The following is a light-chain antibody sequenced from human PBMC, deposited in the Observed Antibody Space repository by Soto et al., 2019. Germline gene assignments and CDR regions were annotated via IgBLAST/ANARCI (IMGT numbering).Light chain of an antibody. CDR1: XHXXXX. J-gene: IGKJ5*01. V-gene: IGKV3-11*01. Sequence: EAVLTQSPATLSLSPGETATLSCRASXHXXXXXAAYQQKPGQAPRLLIYDASNRATGIPARFSGSGSGTXXXXXXSXXEPXXFXVYXCQQRKYWPPLTFGQGTRLE. CDR3: QQRKYWPPLT. CDR2: DAS.